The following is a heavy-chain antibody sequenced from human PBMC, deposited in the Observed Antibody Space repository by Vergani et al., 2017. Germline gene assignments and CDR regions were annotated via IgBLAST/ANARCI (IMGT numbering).Heavy chain of an antibody. J-gene: IGHJ4*02. CDR1: GASINSGSYY. CDR2: VYPGWST. D-gene: IGHD3-3*01. CDR3: ARGNPFGMFDS. V-gene: IGHV4-61*02. Sequence: QVQLQESGPGRVKPSQTLSLTCSVSGASINSGSYYWSWVRPPAGKELEWIRHVYPGWSTEYNPSLESRVTVSGDASKNQFSLRLRSLTAADTGVYFCARGNPFGMFDSWGRGILVSVSS.